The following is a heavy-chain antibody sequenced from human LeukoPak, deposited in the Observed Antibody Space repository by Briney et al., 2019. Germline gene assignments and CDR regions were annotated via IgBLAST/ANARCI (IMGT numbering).Heavy chain of an antibody. CDR2: IYYSGST. D-gene: IGHD3-22*01. CDR3: ARAYYDSSGDDYFDY. V-gene: IGHV4-31*03. Sequence: SQTLSLTCTVSGGSISSGGYYWRWIRQHPGKGLEWIGYIYYSGSTYYNPSLKSRVTISVDTSKNQFSLKLSSVTAADTAVYYCARAYYDSSGDDYFDYWGQGTLVTVSS. CDR1: GGSISSGGYY. J-gene: IGHJ4*02.